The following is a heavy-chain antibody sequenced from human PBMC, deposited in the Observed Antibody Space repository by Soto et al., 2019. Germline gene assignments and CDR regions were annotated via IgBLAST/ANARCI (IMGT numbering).Heavy chain of an antibody. CDR3: ARVAVVTRGIDY. V-gene: IGHV3-74*01. CDR2: FNEYGTDS. Sequence: PGGSLRLSCVTSGFTFSSSWMHWVRQAPGKGLVWVSRFNEYGTDSNYADSVKGRFTISRDNSENTVYLQMNSLRVEDSAVYYCARVAVVTRGIDYWGQGTLVTVSS. J-gene: IGHJ4*01. CDR1: GFTFSSSW. D-gene: IGHD2-2*01.